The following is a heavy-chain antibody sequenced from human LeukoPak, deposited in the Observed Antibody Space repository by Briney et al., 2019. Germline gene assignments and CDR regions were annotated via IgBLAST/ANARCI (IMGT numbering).Heavy chain of an antibody. J-gene: IGHJ4*02. Sequence: ASVKVSCKASGYTFTSYGIIWVRQAPGQGLEWMGWISAYNGNTNYAQKLQGRVTMTTDTSTTTSYMELRSLRSDDTAVYYCARVTTVVNPSDYWGQGTLVTVSS. D-gene: IGHD4-23*01. CDR2: ISAYNGNT. CDR3: ARVTTVVNPSDY. V-gene: IGHV1-18*01. CDR1: GYTFTSYG.